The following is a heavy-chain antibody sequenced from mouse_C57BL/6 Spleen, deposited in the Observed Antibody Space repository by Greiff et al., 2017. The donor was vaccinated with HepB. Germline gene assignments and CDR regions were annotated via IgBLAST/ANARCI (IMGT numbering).Heavy chain of an antibody. Sequence: QVQLQQSGPELVKPGASVKMSCKASGYAFSSSWMNWVKQRPGKGLEWIGRIYPGDGDTNYNGKFKGKATLTADKSSSTAYMQLSSLTSEDSAVYYCAREDGYCYFDVWGTGTTVTVSS. V-gene: IGHV1-82*01. CDR3: AREDGYCYFDV. CDR1: GYAFSSSW. D-gene: IGHD2-3*01. CDR2: IYPGDGDT. J-gene: IGHJ1*03.